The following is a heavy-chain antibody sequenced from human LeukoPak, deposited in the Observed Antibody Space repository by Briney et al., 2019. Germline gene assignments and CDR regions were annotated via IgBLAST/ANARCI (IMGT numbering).Heavy chain of an antibody. J-gene: IGHJ6*03. V-gene: IGHV3-7*01. CDR1: GYTFSSHS. D-gene: IGHD3-3*01. Sequence: PGGSLRLSCAIFGYTFSSHSMSGVRQDPGRGLEGVANIKQDGSEKHYVDSVKGRFSISRDNSKNSLYLQMNSLRAEDTAVYYCARAMVTSYGFWSGSYTVSYYYYMDVWGKGTTVAVS. CDR3: ARAMVTSYGFWSGSYTVSYYYYMDV. CDR2: IKQDGSEK.